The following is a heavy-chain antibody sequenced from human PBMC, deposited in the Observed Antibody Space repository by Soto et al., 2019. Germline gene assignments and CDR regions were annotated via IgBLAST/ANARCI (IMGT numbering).Heavy chain of an antibody. D-gene: IGHD4-17*01. CDR1: GFTFRSYA. CDR3: AKWTTAEGYYFDY. Sequence: GGSLRLSCAASGFTFRSYAMSWVRQAPGKGLEWVSAISGSGGSTYYADSVKGRFTISRDNSKNTLYLQMNSLRAEDTAVYYCAKWTTAEGYYFDYWGQGTLVTVSS. V-gene: IGHV3-23*01. CDR2: ISGSGGST. J-gene: IGHJ4*02.